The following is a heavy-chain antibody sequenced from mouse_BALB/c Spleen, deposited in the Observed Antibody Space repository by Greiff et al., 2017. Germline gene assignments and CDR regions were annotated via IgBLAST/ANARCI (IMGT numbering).Heavy chain of an antibody. CDR2: ISYSGST. D-gene: IGHD1-1*01. Sequence: VQLQQSGPGLVKPSQSLSLTCTVTGYSITSDYAWNWIRQFPGNKLEWMGYISYSGSTSYNPSLKSRISITRDTSKNQFFLQLNSVTTEDTATYYCASYYYGSSYDYYAMDYWGQGTSVTVSS. CDR1: GYSITSDYA. CDR3: ASYYYGSSYDYYAMDY. J-gene: IGHJ4*01. V-gene: IGHV3-2*02.